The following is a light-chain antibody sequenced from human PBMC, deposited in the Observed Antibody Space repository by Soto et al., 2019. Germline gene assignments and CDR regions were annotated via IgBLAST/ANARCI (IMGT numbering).Light chain of an antibody. Sequence: DIQLTQSPSFLSASVGDTVTITCRASQALSNYLGWYQQKPGKAPDLLLYSASTLQSGVPSRFSGSGSETEFSLTIRALQPEDFATYYCQQLSRYPLTFGGGTKVE. CDR3: QQLSRYPLT. CDR2: SAS. J-gene: IGKJ4*01. CDR1: QALSNY. V-gene: IGKV1-9*01.